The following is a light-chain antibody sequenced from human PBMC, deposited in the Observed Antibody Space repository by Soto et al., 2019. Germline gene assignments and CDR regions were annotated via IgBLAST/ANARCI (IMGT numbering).Light chain of an antibody. CDR3: GTWDNSLSRVV. J-gene: IGLJ2*01. CDR2: ENN. V-gene: IGLV1-51*02. CDR1: SSNIGNNS. Sequence: QSVLTQPPSVPAAPGQEVTIACSGSSSNIGNNSVSWYQQLPGTAPKLLMYENNQRPSGIPDRFSGSKSGTSATLGITGLQTGDEADYYCGTWDNSLSRVVFGGGTKLTVL.